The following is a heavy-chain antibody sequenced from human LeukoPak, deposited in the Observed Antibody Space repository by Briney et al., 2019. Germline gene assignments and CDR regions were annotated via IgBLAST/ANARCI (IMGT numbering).Heavy chain of an antibody. CDR2: IYYSGSS. V-gene: IGHV4-39*01. J-gene: IGHJ4*02. Sequence: SETLSLTCSVSGGSISTNRYYWGWIRQPPGKGLEWIGHIYYSGSSYYNPSLESRVTVSVDTSKNQFSLKVSSVTGADTAVYYCARLQSKQLWFPGVGSFELWGQGTLVTVAS. D-gene: IGHD3-10*01. CDR1: GGSISTNRYY. CDR3: ARLQSKQLWFPGVGSFEL.